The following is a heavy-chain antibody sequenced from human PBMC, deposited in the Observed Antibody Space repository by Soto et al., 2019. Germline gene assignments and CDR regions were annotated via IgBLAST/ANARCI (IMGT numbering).Heavy chain of an antibody. CDR2: ITWNGGNT. Sequence: PGGSLSLSCAASGFRFDDYNMHWVRQAPGKGLEWVSLITWNGGNTYYADSVKGRFTISRDGTTKSVSLQMTSLKREDTGLYYCAREPLNFGYALDVWGQGTKVTVYS. J-gene: IGHJ6*02. D-gene: IGHD3-3*01. CDR3: AREPLNFGYALDV. V-gene: IGHV3-43*01. CDR1: GFRFDDYN.